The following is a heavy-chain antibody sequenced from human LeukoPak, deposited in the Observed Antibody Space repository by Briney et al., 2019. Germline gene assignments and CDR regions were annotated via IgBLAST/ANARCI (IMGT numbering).Heavy chain of an antibody. D-gene: IGHD2-2*01. V-gene: IGHV3-23*01. CDR2: ISGSGGST. CDR1: GFTFSSYA. Sequence: PGGSLRLSCAASGFTFSSYAMSWVRQAPGKGLEWVSAISGSGGSTYNADSVKGRFTISTDSSRTTLFLQMNSLRAEDTARYYCARYCGSSSCSTFSSYFGMDVWGLGTTVTVSS. CDR3: ARYCGSSSCSTFSSYFGMDV. J-gene: IGHJ6*02.